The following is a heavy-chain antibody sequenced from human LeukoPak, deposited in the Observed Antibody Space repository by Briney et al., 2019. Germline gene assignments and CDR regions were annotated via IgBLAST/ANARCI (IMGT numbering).Heavy chain of an antibody. D-gene: IGHD3-10*01. CDR2: IIPILGIA. Sequence: SVKVSCKASGGTFSSYAISWVRQAPGQGLEWMGRIIPILGIANYAQKFQGRVTITADKSTSTAYMELSSLRPEDTAVYYCARDHIGLRGVIILPENWFDPWGQGTLVTVSS. CDR3: ARDHIGLRGVIILPENWFDP. J-gene: IGHJ5*02. CDR1: GGTFSSYA. V-gene: IGHV1-69*04.